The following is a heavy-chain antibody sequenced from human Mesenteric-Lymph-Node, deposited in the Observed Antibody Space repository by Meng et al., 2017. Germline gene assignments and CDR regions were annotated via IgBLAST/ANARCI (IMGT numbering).Heavy chain of an antibody. D-gene: IGHD3-9*01. CDR2: IKSKTDGGTT. V-gene: IGHV3-15*01. J-gene: IGHJ3*02. CDR3: TTTGYYLKVDAFDI. Sequence: GGSLRLSCAASGFTFSNAWMSWVRQAPGKGLEWVGRIKSKTDGGTTDYAAPVKGRFTISRDDSKNTLYLQMNSLKTEDTAVYYCTTTGYYLKVDAFDIWGQGTMVTVSS. CDR1: GFTFSNAW.